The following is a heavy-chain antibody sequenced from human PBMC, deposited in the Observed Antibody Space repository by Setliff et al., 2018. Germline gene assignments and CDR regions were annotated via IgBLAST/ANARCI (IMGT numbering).Heavy chain of an antibody. CDR3: AGPLTYFYDTSGKDV. CDR1: GFTFSSYE. V-gene: IGHV3-48*03. D-gene: IGHD3-22*01. J-gene: IGHJ6*04. Sequence: LRLSCAASGFTFSSYEMNWVRQAPGKGLEWVSYISSSSSSIYYADSVKGRFTISRDNGKNSLFLQMSSLRAEDTAVYYCAGPLTYFYDTSGKDVWGKGTTVTVSS. CDR2: ISSSSSSI.